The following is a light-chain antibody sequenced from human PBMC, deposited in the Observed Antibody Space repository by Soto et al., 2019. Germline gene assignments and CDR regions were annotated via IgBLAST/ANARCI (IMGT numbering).Light chain of an antibody. CDR2: QDS. V-gene: IGLV3-1*01. CDR1: KLGDKY. J-gene: IGLJ2*01. Sequence: SYELTQPPSVSVYPGQTASITCSGDKLGDKYACWYQQKPGQSPVLVIYQDSKRPSGIPERFSGSNSGNTATLTIIGTQAMDEADYYCQAWDSSTYVVFGGGTQLTVL. CDR3: QAWDSSTYVV.